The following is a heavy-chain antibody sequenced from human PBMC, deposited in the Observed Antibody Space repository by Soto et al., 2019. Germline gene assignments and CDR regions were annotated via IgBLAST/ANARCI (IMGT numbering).Heavy chain of an antibody. Sequence: SETLSLTCTVSGASISYGGFSWSWIRQSPGKGLEWIGYISHLENTYLHPSFKSRLTMSIDRTRNQFSLKLSSVTAADMAVYYCARGGGYDSFDYWGQGVLVTVS. CDR1: GASISYGGFS. J-gene: IGHJ4*02. D-gene: IGHD5-12*01. V-gene: IGHV4-30-2*06. CDR2: ISHLENT. CDR3: ARGGGYDSFDY.